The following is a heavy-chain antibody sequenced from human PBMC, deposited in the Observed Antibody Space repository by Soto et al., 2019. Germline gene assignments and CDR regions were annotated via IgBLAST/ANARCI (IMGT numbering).Heavy chain of an antibody. J-gene: IGHJ5*02. D-gene: IGHD1-26*01. V-gene: IGHV4-31*03. CDR1: GGSISSGAYY. CDR2: IHHNGNS. CDR3: ARVSATGTRWFDP. Sequence: QVQLRESGPGLVKPSQTLSLTCTVSGGSISSGAYYWSWVRQPPGKGLEWIEYIHHNGNSYNNPSLKSRISISLDTSKNQFSLNLTSVTAADTAVYYCARVSATGTRWFDPWGQGTLVTVSS.